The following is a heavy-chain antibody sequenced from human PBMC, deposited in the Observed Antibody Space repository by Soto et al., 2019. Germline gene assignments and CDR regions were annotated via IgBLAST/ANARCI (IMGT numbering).Heavy chain of an antibody. J-gene: IGHJ4*02. CDR3: ARWSD. CDR1: GFTFSGYF. D-gene: IGHD2-15*01. Sequence: GGPRRLSCAASGFTFSGYFLGWIRQAPGKGLEWVSAISIGSGNTHYADSVKGRFTISRDNAKNTLYLQMNSLRVEDTAVYYCARWSDWGQGTLVTVSS. V-gene: IGHV3-11*06. CDR2: ISIGSGNT.